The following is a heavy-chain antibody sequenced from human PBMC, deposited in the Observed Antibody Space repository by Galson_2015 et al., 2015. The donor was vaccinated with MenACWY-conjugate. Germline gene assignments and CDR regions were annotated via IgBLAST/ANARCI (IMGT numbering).Heavy chain of an antibody. Sequence: SLRLSCAASGFTFSRYTMNWVRQAPGEGLEWVSSISSSSSSIYYADSVKGRFTISRDNAKNSLFLQMDGLRAEDTAVYYCAVHSSSWYYYYLDVWGKGTTVTVSS. CDR1: GFTFSRYT. CDR3: AVHSSSWYYYYLDV. V-gene: IGHV3-21*01. D-gene: IGHD6-13*01. J-gene: IGHJ6*03. CDR2: ISSSSSSI.